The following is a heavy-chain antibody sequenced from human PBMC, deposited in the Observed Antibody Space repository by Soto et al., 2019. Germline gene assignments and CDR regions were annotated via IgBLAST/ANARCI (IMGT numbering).Heavy chain of an antibody. J-gene: IGHJ4*02. CDR3: ARRYGGNFDY. CDR2: IYYSGST. D-gene: IGHD3-16*01. Sequence: QVQLQESGPGLVKPSETLSLTCTVSGGSISSYYWSWIRQPPGKGLEWIGYIYYSGSTNYNPSLQRRVTMSVDTPKNQFSLKLSSVTAADTAVYYCARRYGGNFDYWGQGTLVTVSS. V-gene: IGHV4-59*01. CDR1: GGSISSYY.